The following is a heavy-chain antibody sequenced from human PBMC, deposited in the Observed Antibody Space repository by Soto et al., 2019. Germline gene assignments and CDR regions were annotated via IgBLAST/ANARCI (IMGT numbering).Heavy chain of an antibody. J-gene: IGHJ4*02. D-gene: IGHD1-26*01. V-gene: IGHV3-30-3*01. CDR2: ISYDGSNK. Sequence: QVQLVESGGGVVQPGRSLRLSSAASGFTFSSYAMHWVRQAPGKGLEWVAVISYDGSNKYYADSVKGRFTISRDNSKNTLYLQMNSLRAEDTAVYYCARDSGGSYFDYWGQGTLVTVSS. CDR1: GFTFSSYA. CDR3: ARDSGGSYFDY.